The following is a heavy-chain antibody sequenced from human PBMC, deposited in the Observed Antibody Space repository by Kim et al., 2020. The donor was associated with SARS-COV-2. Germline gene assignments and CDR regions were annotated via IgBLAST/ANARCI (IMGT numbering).Heavy chain of an antibody. Sequence: GGSLRLFCAASGFTFSSYAMHWVRQAPGKGLEWVAVISYDGSNKYYADSVKGRFTISRDNSKNTLYLQMNSLRAEDTAVYYCARGTYCGGDCYSHYFDYWGQGTLVTVSS. D-gene: IGHD2-21*02. CDR2: ISYDGSNK. CDR3: ARGTYCGGDCYSHYFDY. CDR1: GFTFSSYA. V-gene: IGHV3-30*04. J-gene: IGHJ4*02.